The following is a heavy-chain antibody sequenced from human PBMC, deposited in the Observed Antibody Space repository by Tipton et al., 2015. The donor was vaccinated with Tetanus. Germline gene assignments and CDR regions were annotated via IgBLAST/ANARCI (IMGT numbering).Heavy chain of an antibody. D-gene: IGHD6-6*01. Sequence: GSLRLSCAASGFTFSSYAMGWVRQAPGKGLEWVSAISGSGGSTYYADSVKGRFTISRDNSKNTLYLQMNSLRAEDTAVYYCAKGVGSSSLLSPVDYWGQGTLVTVSS. CDR3: AKGVGSSSLLSPVDY. CDR2: ISGSGGST. J-gene: IGHJ4*02. V-gene: IGHV3-23*01. CDR1: GFTFSSYA.